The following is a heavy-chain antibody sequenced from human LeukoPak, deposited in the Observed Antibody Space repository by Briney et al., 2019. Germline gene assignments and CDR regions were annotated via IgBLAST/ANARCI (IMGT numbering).Heavy chain of an antibody. J-gene: IGHJ4*02. CDR1: GGSISSYY. CDR2: IYYSGST. CDR3: ARAESDVGHDFDY. D-gene: IGHD1-26*01. Sequence: PSETLSLTCTVSGGSISSYYWSWIRQPPGKGLEWIGYIYYSGSTNYNPSLKSRVTISVDTSKNQFSLKLSSVTAADTAVYYCARAESDVGHDFDYWGQGTLVTVSS. V-gene: IGHV4-59*01.